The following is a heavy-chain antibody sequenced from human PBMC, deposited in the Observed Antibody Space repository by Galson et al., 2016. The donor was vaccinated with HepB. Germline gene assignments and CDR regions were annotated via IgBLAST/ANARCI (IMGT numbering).Heavy chain of an antibody. D-gene: IGHD6-19*01. CDR3: AGVRGYSSVWSEAAFDY. J-gene: IGHJ4*02. CDR1: GYSFSTYG. V-gene: IGHV1-18*01. Sequence: SVKVSCKASGYSFSTYGISWLRQTPGQGLEWMAWISGYNGDTNYAQKLQGRVTMTTDTSTSTAYMDLRSLRSDDTAVYFCAGVRGYSSVWSEAAFDYWGQGTLVTVSS. CDR2: ISGYNGDT.